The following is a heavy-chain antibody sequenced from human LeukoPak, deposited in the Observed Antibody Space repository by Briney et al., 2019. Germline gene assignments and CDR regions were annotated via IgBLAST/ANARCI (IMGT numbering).Heavy chain of an antibody. D-gene: IGHD3-10*01. CDR1: GLTFSSYG. CDR3: AKDLLGSGTLPDY. J-gene: IGHJ4*02. V-gene: IGHV3-30*18. Sequence: YPGGSLRLSCAASGLTFSSYGMHWVRKAPGKGLEWVAVISYDGSNKYYADSVKGRFTISRDNSKNTLYLQMNSLRAEDTAVYYCAKDLLGSGTLPDYWGQGTLVTVSS. CDR2: ISYDGSNK.